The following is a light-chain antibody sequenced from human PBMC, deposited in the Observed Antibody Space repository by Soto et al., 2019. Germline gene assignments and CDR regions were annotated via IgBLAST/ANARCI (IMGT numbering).Light chain of an antibody. CDR1: QSVSSY. CDR2: DAS. CDR3: QQRSNWPPLT. J-gene: IGKJ4*01. V-gene: IGKV3-11*01. Sequence: ELVLTQSPATLSLSPGERATLSCRASQSVSSYLAWYQQKPGQAPRILIYDASNRATGIPARFSGSGSGTDFTITISSLEPKDFAVYYGQQRSNWPPLTFGGGTKVEIK.